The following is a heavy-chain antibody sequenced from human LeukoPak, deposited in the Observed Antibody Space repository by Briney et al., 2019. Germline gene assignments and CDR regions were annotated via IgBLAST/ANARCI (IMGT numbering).Heavy chain of an antibody. CDR1: GYSISSGYY. V-gene: IGHV4-38-2*02. CDR2: IYHSGST. J-gene: IGHJ3*02. Sequence: PSETLSLTCTVSGYSISSGYYWGWIRQPPGKGLEWIGSIYHSGSTYYNPSLKSRVTISVDTSKNQFSLRLSSVTAADTAVYYCARVRTIFGVVIRAFDIWGQGTMVTVSS. CDR3: ARVRTIFGVVIRAFDI. D-gene: IGHD3-3*01.